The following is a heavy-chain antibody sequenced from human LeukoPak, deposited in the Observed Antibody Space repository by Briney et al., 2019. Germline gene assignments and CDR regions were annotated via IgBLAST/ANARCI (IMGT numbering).Heavy chain of an antibody. CDR2: IYSGGST. V-gene: IGHV3-53*01. CDR1: GFTVSSNY. J-gene: IGHJ5*02. D-gene: IGHD3-16*01. Sequence: GSLRLSCAASGFTVSSNYMSWVRQAPGKGLEWVSVIYSGGSTYYADSVKGRFTISRDNSKNTLYLQMNSLRAEDTAVYYCARDRRETMITFGGVMTAVWFDPWGQGTLVTVSS. CDR3: ARDRRETMITFGGVMTAVWFDP.